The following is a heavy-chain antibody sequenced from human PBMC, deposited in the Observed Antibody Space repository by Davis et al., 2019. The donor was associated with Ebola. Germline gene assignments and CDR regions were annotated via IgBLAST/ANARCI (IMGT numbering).Heavy chain of an antibody. Sequence: GESLKISCGDSGFSTSPSAMSWVRQAPGRGLEWVSGISGGGGGTYYADSVRGRFTISRDNSKSTVFLQMNSLRGEDTAVYYCAKGLWVTLWFDPRGQGTQVTVAS. D-gene: IGHD3-16*01. CDR3: AKGLWVTLWFDP. J-gene: IGHJ5*02. CDR2: ISGGGGGT. V-gene: IGHV3-23*01. CDR1: GFSTSPSA.